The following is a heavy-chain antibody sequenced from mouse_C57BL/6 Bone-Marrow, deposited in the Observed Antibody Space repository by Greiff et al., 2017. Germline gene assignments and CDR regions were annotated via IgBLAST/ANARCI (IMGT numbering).Heavy chain of an antibody. V-gene: IGHV1-66*01. CDR2: IYPGSGNT. CDR1: GYSFTSYY. J-gene: IGHJ4*01. CDR3: ARGGAYYSNYGAMDY. Sequence: VQLVESGPELVKPGASVKISCKASGYSFTSYYIHWVQQRPGQGLEWLGWIYPGSGNTKYNEKFKGKATLTADTSSSTAYMQLSSLTSEDSAVYYCARGGAYYSNYGAMDYWGQGTSVTVSS. D-gene: IGHD2-5*01.